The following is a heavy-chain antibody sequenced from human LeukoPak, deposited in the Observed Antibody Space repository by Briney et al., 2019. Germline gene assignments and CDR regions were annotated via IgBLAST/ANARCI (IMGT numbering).Heavy chain of an antibody. V-gene: IGHV1-46*01. CDR2: INPSGGST. Sequence: GASVKVSCKASGYTFTNYFMHWVRQAPGRGRVWMGIINPSGGSTSYAQKFQGRVTMTRDTSTSTVYMELSSLRSEDTAVYYCARGGSSSSPFFDYWGQGTLVTVSS. D-gene: IGHD6-13*01. CDR1: GYTFTNYF. CDR3: ARGGSSSSPFFDY. J-gene: IGHJ4*02.